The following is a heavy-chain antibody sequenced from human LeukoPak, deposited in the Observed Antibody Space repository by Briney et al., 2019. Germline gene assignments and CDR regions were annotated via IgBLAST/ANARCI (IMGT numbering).Heavy chain of an antibody. J-gene: IGHJ4*02. CDR1: GFIFSDYY. CDR2: ISNSGSII. Sequence: PGGSLRLSCAASGFIFSDYYMSWIRQAPGKGLEWVSYISNSGSIIHYADSLKGRFTISRDNAKNSVYLQMNSLRAEDTAVYYCARDQEGGYNVRAIDYWGQGTLVTVAS. V-gene: IGHV3-11*04. D-gene: IGHD5-24*01. CDR3: ARDQEGGYNVRAIDY.